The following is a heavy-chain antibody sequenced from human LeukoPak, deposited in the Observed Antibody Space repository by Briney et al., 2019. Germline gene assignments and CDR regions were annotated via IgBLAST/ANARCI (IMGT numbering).Heavy chain of an antibody. D-gene: IGHD6-13*01. CDR1: GFTFSSYA. CDR2: ISYDGSNK. Sequence: PGRSLRLSCAASGFTFSSYAMPWVRQAPGKGLEWVAVISYDGSNKYYADSVKGRFTISRDNSKNTLYLQMNSLRAEDTAVYYCARERIAAAGTIDPWGQGTLVTVSS. CDR3: ARERIAAAGTIDP. J-gene: IGHJ5*02. V-gene: IGHV3-30-3*01.